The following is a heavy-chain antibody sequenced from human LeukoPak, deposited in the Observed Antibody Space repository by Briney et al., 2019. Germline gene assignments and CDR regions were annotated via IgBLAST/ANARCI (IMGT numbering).Heavy chain of an antibody. Sequence: SETLSLTCTVSGDSISSSTYYWGWIRQPPGEGLEWIGSISYSGSTYYNPSLNSRVTISVDTSKNQFSLKVNSVTAADTAVYYCAGQAPAANYFDYWGQGTLVTVSS. D-gene: IGHD2-2*01. CDR2: ISYSGST. J-gene: IGHJ4*02. V-gene: IGHV4-39*01. CDR1: GDSISSSTYY. CDR3: AGQAPAANYFDY.